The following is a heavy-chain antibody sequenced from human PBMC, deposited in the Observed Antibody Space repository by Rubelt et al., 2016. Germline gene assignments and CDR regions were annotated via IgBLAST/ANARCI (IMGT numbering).Heavy chain of an antibody. CDR3: ARDSSIAAADYYFDY. Sequence: GGGLVQPGGSLRLSCAASGFTVSSNYMSWVRQAPGKGLEWVSLIRGSGGTTHYADSVKGRFTISRDNSKNTLYLQMNSLRTEDTAVYYCARDSSIAAADYYFDYWGQGTLVTVSS. CDR2: IRGSGGTT. V-gene: IGHV3-66*02. CDR1: GFTVSSNY. D-gene: IGHD6-13*01. J-gene: IGHJ4*02.